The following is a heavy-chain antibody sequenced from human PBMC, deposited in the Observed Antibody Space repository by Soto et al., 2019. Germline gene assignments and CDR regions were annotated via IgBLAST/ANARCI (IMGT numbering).Heavy chain of an antibody. CDR1: GFTVSSNY. D-gene: IGHD3-22*01. CDR2: IYVAGTT. Sequence: GGSLRLSCAVSGFTVSSNYMSWVRQAPGKGLEWVSVIYVAGTTSYADSVKGRFTISRDISKNTVYLEMDSLRVDDTAVYYCARDYYDSRGYYYFDYWGQGTLVTVSS. CDR3: ARDYYDSRGYYYFDY. J-gene: IGHJ4*02. V-gene: IGHV3-53*01.